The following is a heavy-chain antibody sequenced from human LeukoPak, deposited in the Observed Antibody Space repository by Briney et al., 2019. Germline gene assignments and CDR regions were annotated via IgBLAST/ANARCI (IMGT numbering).Heavy chain of an antibody. CDR3: ARHAYSYAHFDYYYYGMDV. CDR1: GGSISSGGYY. D-gene: IGHD5-18*01. V-gene: IGHV4-31*03. J-gene: IGHJ6*02. CDR2: IYYSGST. Sequence: PSETLSLTCTVSGGSISSGGYYWSWIRQHPGKGLERIGYIYYSGSTYYNPSLKSRVTISVDTSKNQFSLKLSSVTAADTAVYYCARHAYSYAHFDYYYYGMDVWGQGTTVTVSS.